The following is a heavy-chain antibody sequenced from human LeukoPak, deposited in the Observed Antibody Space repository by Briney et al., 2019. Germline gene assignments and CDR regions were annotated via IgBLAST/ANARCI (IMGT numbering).Heavy chain of an antibody. CDR1: EFTFSTYS. V-gene: IGHV3-21*04. CDR2: ISSGSTYI. D-gene: IGHD2-15*01. J-gene: IGHJ4*02. Sequence: GGSLRLSCAASEFTFSTYSMNWVRQAPGKGLEWVSSISSGSTYIYYADSVKGRFTISRDNAKNSLYLQMNSLRAEDTAVYYCAEDRRPKRGYCSGGSCYVPDYFDYWGQGTLVTVSS. CDR3: AEDRRPKRGYCSGGSCYVPDYFDY.